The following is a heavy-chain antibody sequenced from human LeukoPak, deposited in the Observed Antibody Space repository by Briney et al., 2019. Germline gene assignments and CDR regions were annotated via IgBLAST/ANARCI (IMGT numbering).Heavy chain of an antibody. V-gene: IGHV4-30-2*06. D-gene: IGHD1-14*01. CDR1: GDSISSGGYY. Sequence: SETLSLTCTVSGDSISSGGYYWNWVRQSPGKGLEWIGCIHQSGSLHYTPSLKSRVTISVDRSNNQFSLKLTSVTAADTAVYYCARGTDARKVGYWGQGTLVTVSS. CDR2: IHQSGSL. CDR3: ARGTDARKVGY. J-gene: IGHJ4*02.